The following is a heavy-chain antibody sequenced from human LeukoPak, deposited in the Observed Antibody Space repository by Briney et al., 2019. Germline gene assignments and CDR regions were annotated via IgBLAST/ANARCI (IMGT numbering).Heavy chain of an antibody. CDR2: IYSGGST. V-gene: IGHV3-66*04. J-gene: IGHJ4*02. D-gene: IGHD3-10*01. CDR1: GFTVISNY. Sequence: ARGSLRLSCAASGFTVISNYMSWVRQAPGKGLEWVSVIYSGGSTYYADSVKGRFTISRDNAKNSLYLQMNSLRAEDTAVYYCAKLAKYFFGSETFYFFEHWGQGTPVTASS. CDR3: AKLAKYFFGSETFYFFEH.